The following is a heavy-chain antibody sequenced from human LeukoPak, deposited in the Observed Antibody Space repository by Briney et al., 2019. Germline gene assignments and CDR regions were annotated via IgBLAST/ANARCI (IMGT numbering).Heavy chain of an antibody. CDR3: ARDRAAAGTGNCFDP. CDR1: GFTVSRIY. CDR2: IYSGGRT. D-gene: IGHD6-13*01. Sequence: GGSLRLSCEDSGFTVSRIYMSWVRQAPGKGLEWVSAIYSGGRTKYVDSVKGRFSISIANSKTTLYLQMNSLKAEDTAVYYCARDRAAAGTGNCFDPWGQGTLVTVSS. V-gene: IGHV3-66*01. J-gene: IGHJ5*02.